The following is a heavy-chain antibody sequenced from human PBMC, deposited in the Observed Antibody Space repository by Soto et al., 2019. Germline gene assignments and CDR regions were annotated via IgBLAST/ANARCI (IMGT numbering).Heavy chain of an antibody. Sequence: QVQLVQSGDEVKKPGASVKVSCKASGYIFVNYGIAWVRQAPGQGLEWMGWISPYNGNKHYETKGQGKLTTTTDTSTSTAYRDLGSLTSDDTAVYYCAMVDNYVTPTPQDVGGQGTTVTVSS. CDR2: ISPYNGNK. V-gene: IGHV1-18*01. J-gene: IGHJ6*02. CDR1: GYIFVNYG. D-gene: IGHD3-16*01. CDR3: AMVDNYVTPTPQDV.